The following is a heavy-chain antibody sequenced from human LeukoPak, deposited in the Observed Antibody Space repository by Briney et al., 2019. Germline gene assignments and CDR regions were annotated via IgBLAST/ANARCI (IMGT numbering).Heavy chain of an antibody. CDR1: GFTVSSNY. CDR3: ASRIAAAGILDAFDI. J-gene: IGHJ3*02. CDR2: IYSGGST. D-gene: IGHD6-13*01. V-gene: IGHV3-53*01. Sequence: GSLRLSCAASGFTVSSNYMSWVRQAPGKGLEWVSVIYSGGSTYYADSVKGRFTISRDNSKNTLYLQMNSLRAEDTAVYYCASRIAAAGILDAFDIWGQGTMVTVSS.